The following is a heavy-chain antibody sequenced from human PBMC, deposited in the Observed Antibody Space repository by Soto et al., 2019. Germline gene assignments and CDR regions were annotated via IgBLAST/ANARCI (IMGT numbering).Heavy chain of an antibody. CDR1: GFTFSDYY. D-gene: IGHD6-13*01. Sequence: QVQLVESGGGLVKPGGSLRLSCAVSGFTFSDYYMTWIRQAPGKGLEWVSYISSSTSHTNYADSVKGRFTISRDNAKNSKFLQMNTPRAEDTDVYDCARGREAAADYFDFWGQGTLVTVSS. CDR3: ARGREAAADYFDF. V-gene: IGHV3-11*05. CDR2: ISSSTSHT. J-gene: IGHJ4*02.